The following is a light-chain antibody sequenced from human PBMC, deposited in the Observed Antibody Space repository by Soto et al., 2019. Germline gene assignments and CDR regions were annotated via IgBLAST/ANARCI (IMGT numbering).Light chain of an antibody. Sequence: SVLTQPASVSGSPGQSITISCTGTSSDVGYYNYVSWYQQHPGKAPQLMIYEVRSRPSGVSDRFSGSKSANTASLTISGLQAEDEADYYCTSYTTKSTYVFGTGTKVTVL. J-gene: IGLJ1*01. CDR2: EVR. CDR1: SSDVGYYNY. CDR3: TSYTTKSTYV. V-gene: IGLV2-14*01.